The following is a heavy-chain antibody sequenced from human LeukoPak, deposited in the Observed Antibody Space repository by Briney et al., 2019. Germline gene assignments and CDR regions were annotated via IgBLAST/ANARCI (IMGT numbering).Heavy chain of an antibody. CDR1: GGSFSGYY. CDR3: ARSTRYSYGTVDY. Sequence: PSETLSLTCAVYGGSFSGYYWSWIRQPPGKGLEWIGEINHSGSTNYNPSLKSRVTISVDTSKNQFSLKLSSVTAADTAVYYCARSTRYSYGTVDYWGQGTLVTVSS. D-gene: IGHD5-18*01. CDR2: INHSGST. J-gene: IGHJ4*02. V-gene: IGHV4-34*01.